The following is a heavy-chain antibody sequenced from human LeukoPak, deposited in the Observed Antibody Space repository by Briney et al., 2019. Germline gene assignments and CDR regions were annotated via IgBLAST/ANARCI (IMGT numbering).Heavy chain of an antibody. CDR1: GCSISSGYY. D-gene: IGHD2-15*01. V-gene: IGHV4-38-2*02. J-gene: IGHJ4*02. CDR3: ARDQWWSFDY. Sequence: SETLSLTCTVSGCSISSGYYWGWIRQPPGKGLEWIGSIYHSGSTYYNPSLKSRVTISVDTSKNQFSLKLSSVTAADTAVYYCARDQWWSFDYWGQGTLVTVSS. CDR2: IYHSGST.